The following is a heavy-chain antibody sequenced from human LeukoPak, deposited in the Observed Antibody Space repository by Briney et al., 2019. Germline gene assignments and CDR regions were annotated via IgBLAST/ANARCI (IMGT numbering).Heavy chain of an antibody. CDR1: GGSFNAYY. V-gene: IGHV4-59*12. CDR3: ARDDGYCSGGSCVHAFDI. Sequence: ASETLSLTCTVSGGSFNAYYWTWFRQPPGKGLEWIGYIYYTGSTNSNPSLKSRVTISVDTSKNQFSLKLSSVTAADTAVYYCARDDGYCSGGSCVHAFDIWGQGTMVTVSS. D-gene: IGHD2-15*01. CDR2: IYYTGST. J-gene: IGHJ3*02.